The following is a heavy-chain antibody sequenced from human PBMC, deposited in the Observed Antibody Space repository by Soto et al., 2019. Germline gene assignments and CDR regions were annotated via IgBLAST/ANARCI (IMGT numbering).Heavy chain of an antibody. J-gene: IGHJ3*02. Sequence: QVQLVQSGAEVKKPGSSVKVSCKASGGTFNSYTISWVRQAPGQGLEWMGRIVPIFDIAKYAQKFQGRVRITADKSTSQAYMERSSLRSEDTAVYYCARGAFGGQQQLVRDVFDIWGQGTMVTVSS. CDR3: ARGAFGGQQQLVRDVFDI. CDR1: GGTFNSYT. CDR2: IVPIFDIA. D-gene: IGHD6-13*01. V-gene: IGHV1-69*02.